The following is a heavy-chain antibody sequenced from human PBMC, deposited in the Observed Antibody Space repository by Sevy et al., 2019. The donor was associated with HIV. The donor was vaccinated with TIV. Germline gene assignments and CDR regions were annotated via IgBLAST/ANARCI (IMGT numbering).Heavy chain of an antibody. J-gene: IGHJ6*03. D-gene: IGHD2-21*02. CDR3: ARDIGFAYCGGDCCDPYYYYYMDV. V-gene: IGHV1-18*01. CDR2: ISAYNGNT. CDR1: GYTFTSYG. Sequence: ASVKVSCKASGYTFTSYGISWVRQAPGQGLEWMGWISAYNGNTNYSQKLQGRVTMTTETSTSTAYMELRSLRSDDTAVYYCARDIGFAYCGGDCCDPYYYYYMDVWGKGTTVTVSS.